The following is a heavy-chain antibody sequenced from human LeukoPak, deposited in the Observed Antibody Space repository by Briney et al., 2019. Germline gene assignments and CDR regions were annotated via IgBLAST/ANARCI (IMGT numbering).Heavy chain of an antibody. J-gene: IGHJ6*03. Sequence: SQTLSLTCTVSTASISSHYWTWIRQPPGKGLEWIGYVSYSRNTNYNPSLKSRVTISVDTSNNQFPLKLSSVTAADTAVYYCARNTAGYLYYYMDVWGRGTTVTVSS. D-gene: IGHD5-12*01. CDR3: ARNTAGYLYYYMDV. CDR1: TASISSHY. CDR2: VSYSRNT. V-gene: IGHV4-59*11.